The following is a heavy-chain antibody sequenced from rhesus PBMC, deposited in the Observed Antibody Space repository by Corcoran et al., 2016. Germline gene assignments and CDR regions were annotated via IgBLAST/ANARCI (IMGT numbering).Heavy chain of an antibody. CDR2: IYGRGSST. CDR3: ASEYSNYGFDY. V-gene: IGHV4-169*02. CDR1: GGSISSSY. D-gene: IGHD4-23*01. J-gene: IGHJ4*01. Sequence: QVQLQESGPAVVKPSETLSVTCAVSGGSISSSYWSWIRQAPGTGLEWIGYIYGRGSSTNSNPSRKRRVTLSVDTSKNQLSLKLSSVTAADTAVYYCASEYSNYGFDYGGQGVLVTVSS.